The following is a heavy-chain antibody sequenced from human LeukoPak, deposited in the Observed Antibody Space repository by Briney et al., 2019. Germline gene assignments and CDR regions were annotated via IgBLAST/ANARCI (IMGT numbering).Heavy chain of an antibody. CDR3: AKDPLRSGYSYDLPAYSFDY. CDR1: GFTFSNYA. CDR2: ISGRGGST. D-gene: IGHD5-18*01. Sequence: GGSLRLSCVASGFTFSNYAMIWVRKTPGKGLEWVSIISGRGGSTYYADSVKGRFTISRDNSKNTLYLQMNSLRAKDTAVYYCAKDPLRSGYSYDLPAYSFDYWGQGTLVTVSS. J-gene: IGHJ4*02. V-gene: IGHV3-23*01.